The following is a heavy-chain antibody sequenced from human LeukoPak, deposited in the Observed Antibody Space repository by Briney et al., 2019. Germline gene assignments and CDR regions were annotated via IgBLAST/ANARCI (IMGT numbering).Heavy chain of an antibody. V-gene: IGHV1-69*13. CDR2: IIPIFGTA. CDR3: ARDRGYDIQNYYYYYMDV. J-gene: IGHJ6*03. Sequence: SVKVSCKASGGTFSSYAISWVRQAPGQGLEWMGGIIPIFGTANYAQKFQGRVTITADESTSTAYMELSSLRSEDTAVHYCARDRGYDIQNYYYYYMDVWGKGTTVTVSS. D-gene: IGHD3-9*01. CDR1: GGTFSSYA.